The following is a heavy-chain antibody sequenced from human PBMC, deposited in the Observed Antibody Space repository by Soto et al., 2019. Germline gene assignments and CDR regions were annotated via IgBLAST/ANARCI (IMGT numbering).Heavy chain of an antibody. D-gene: IGHD1-26*01. Sequence: EVQLLESGGGLVQPGGSLRLSCAASGFTFSSYAMRGVLQAPGKGLDWVSAISGSGGSTYYADAVKGRFTTSRDNSKNTLYLQINSLRAEDTALYSCARRGSGTYFHYWGQGTLVIVSS. CDR1: GFTFSSYA. CDR3: ARRGSGTYFHY. V-gene: IGHV3-23*01. J-gene: IGHJ4*02. CDR2: ISGSGGST.